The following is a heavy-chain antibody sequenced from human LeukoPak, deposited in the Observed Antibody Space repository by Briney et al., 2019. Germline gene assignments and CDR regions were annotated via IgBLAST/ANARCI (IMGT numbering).Heavy chain of an antibody. V-gene: IGHV3-7*01. CDR2: INQDGSEK. CDR3: AREYDYGVSRADY. J-gene: IGHJ4*02. CDR1: GFTFSSYW. D-gene: IGHD4-17*01. Sequence: GGSLRLSCAASGFTFSSYWMSWVRQAPGKGLEWVAHINQDGSEKHFVDSVEGRFTISRDNAANSLFQQMNSLRAEDTAVYYCAREYDYGVSRADYWGQGTLVTVSS.